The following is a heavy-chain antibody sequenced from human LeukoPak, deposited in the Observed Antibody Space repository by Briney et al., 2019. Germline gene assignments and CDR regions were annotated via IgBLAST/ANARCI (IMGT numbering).Heavy chain of an antibody. Sequence: ASVKVSCKASGYTFTGYYMHWVRQAPGQGLEWMGWINPNSGGTNYAQKFQGRVTMTRDTSISTAYMELSRLRSDDTAVYYCARDSSYGSGSLRWGQGTLVTASS. CDR2: INPNSGGT. V-gene: IGHV1-2*02. J-gene: IGHJ4*02. D-gene: IGHD3-10*01. CDR1: GYTFTGYY. CDR3: ARDSSYGSGSLR.